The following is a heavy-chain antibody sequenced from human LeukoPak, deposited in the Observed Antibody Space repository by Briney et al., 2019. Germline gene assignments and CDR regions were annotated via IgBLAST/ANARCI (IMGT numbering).Heavy chain of an antibody. V-gene: IGHV4-59*08. J-gene: IGHJ4*02. Sequence: SETLSLTCTVSGASFSDFYWSWIRQSPGRGLEWIGYVSGSGGTSYNPSLKSRVTLSVDTSKNQFFLNLNSVTAADTAVYYCVRHASGWVGELDYWGQGTLVTVSS. CDR3: VRHASGWVGELDY. CDR1: GASFSDFY. CDR2: VSGSGGT. D-gene: IGHD6-19*01.